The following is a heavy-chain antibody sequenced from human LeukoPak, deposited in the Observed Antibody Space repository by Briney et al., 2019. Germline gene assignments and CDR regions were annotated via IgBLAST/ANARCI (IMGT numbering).Heavy chain of an antibody. V-gene: IGHV4-39*01. Sequence: PSETLSLTCTVSGGSIDNSNYYWGWIRLPPGKALEWIGSVYYSGSAYYNPSLQSRVTMSVDRSKNQFSLRLSSVTAADTAVYYCARLWFGAGGPDYWGQGTLVTVSS. J-gene: IGHJ4*02. CDR2: VYYSGSA. D-gene: IGHD3-10*01. CDR3: ARLWFGAGGPDY. CDR1: GGSIDNSNYY.